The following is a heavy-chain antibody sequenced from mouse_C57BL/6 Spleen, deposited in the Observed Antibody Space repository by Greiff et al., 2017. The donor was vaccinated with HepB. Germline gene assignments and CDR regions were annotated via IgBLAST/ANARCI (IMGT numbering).Heavy chain of an antibody. CDR3: AREVITTVVGYCDV. CDR1: GYAFSSYW. Sequence: QVQLKQSGAELVKPGASVKISCKASGYAFSSYWMNWVKQRPGKGLEWIGQIYPGDGDTNYNGKFKGKATLTADKSSSTAYMQLSSLTSEDSAVYFCAREVITTVVGYCDVWGTGTTVTVSS. D-gene: IGHD1-1*01. J-gene: IGHJ1*03. CDR2: IYPGDGDT. V-gene: IGHV1-80*01.